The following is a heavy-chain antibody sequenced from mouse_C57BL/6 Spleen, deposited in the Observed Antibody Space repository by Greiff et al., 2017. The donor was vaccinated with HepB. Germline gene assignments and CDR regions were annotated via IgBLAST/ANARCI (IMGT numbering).Heavy chain of an antibody. CDR1: GYTFTSYW. CDR2: IHPNSGST. J-gene: IGHJ4*01. D-gene: IGHD1-1*01. Sequence: QVQLQQPGAELVKPGASVKLSCKASGYTFTSYWMHWVKQRPGQGLEWIGMIHPNSGSTNYNEKFKSKATLTVDKSSSTAYMQLSSLTSEDSAVYYCARDVNYYGSSYTVWGQGTSVTVSS. CDR3: ARDVNYYGSSYTV. V-gene: IGHV1-64*01.